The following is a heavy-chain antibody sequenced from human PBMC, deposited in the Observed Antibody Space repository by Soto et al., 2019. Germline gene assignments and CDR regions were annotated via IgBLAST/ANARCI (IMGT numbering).Heavy chain of an antibody. CDR2: IKSKTDGGTT. Sequence: EVQLVESGGGLVKPGGSLRLSCAASGFTFSNAWMNWVRQAPGKGLEWVGRIKSKTDGGTTDYAAPVKGRFTISRDDSKNTLYRQMNSLKPEDTAVYSCTAVDRRSSWSRYYYYGMDVWGQGTTVTVSS. CDR1: GFTFSNAW. V-gene: IGHV3-15*07. CDR3: TAVDRRSSWSRYYYYGMDV. J-gene: IGHJ6*02. D-gene: IGHD6-6*01.